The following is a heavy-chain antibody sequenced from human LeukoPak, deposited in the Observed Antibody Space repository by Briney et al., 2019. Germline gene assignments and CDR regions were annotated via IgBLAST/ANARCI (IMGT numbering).Heavy chain of an antibody. CDR1: GFTFSSYS. CDR2: ISSSSSYI. J-gene: IGHJ4*02. CDR3: APKGAYCSSTSCTDY. V-gene: IGHV3-21*01. Sequence: PGGSLRLSCAASGFTFSSYSMNWVRQAPGKGLEWVSSISSSSSYIYYADSVKGRFTISRDNAKNSLYLQMNSLRAEDTAVYYCAPKGAYCSSTSCTDYWGQGTLVTVSS. D-gene: IGHD2-2*01.